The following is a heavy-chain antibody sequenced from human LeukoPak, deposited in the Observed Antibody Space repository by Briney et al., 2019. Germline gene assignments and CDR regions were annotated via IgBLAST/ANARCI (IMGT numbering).Heavy chain of an antibody. CDR2: ISYDGSNK. D-gene: IGHD3-22*01. V-gene: IGHV3-30*18. Sequence: GGSLRLSCAASGFTFSSYGMHWVCQAPGKGLEWVAVISYDGSNKYYADSVKGRFTISRDNSKNTLYLQMNSLRAEDTAVYYCAKSQDYYDSSGYYTNWGQGTLVTVSS. J-gene: IGHJ4*02. CDR1: GFTFSSYG. CDR3: AKSQDYYDSSGYYTN.